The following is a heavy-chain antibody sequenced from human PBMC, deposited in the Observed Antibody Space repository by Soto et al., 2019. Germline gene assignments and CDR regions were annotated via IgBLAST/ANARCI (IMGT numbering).Heavy chain of an antibody. CDR3: ATDNWNPRDWFDP. V-gene: IGHV1-24*01. CDR1: GYTLTELS. D-gene: IGHD1-20*01. J-gene: IGHJ5*02. Sequence: ASVKVSCKVSGYTLTELSMHWVRQAAGKGLEWMGGFDPEDGETIYAQKFQGRVTMTEDTSTDTAYLELSSLRSEDTAVYYCATDNWNPRDWFDPWGQGTLVTVSS. CDR2: FDPEDGET.